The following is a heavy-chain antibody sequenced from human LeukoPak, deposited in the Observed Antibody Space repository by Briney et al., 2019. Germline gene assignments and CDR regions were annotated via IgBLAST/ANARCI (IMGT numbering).Heavy chain of an antibody. CDR1: GGTFSSYA. CDR2: IIPIFGTA. Sequence: ASVKVSCKASGGTFSSYAISWVRQAPGQGLEWMGGIIPIFGTANYAQKFQGRVTITAGESTSTAYMELSSLRSEDTGVYYCAREVWQQLIGYGMDVWGKGTTVTVSS. CDR3: AREVWQQLIGYGMDV. D-gene: IGHD6-13*01. J-gene: IGHJ6*04. V-gene: IGHV1-69*13.